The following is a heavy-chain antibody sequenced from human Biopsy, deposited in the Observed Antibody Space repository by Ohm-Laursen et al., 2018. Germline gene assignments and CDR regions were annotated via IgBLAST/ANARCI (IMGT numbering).Heavy chain of an antibody. D-gene: IGHD3-22*01. CDR1: GFSFSDSS. Sequence: SLRLSCTASGFSFSDSSIHWVRQASGKRLEWVGRIRSSANNYATEYIASVEGRFTISRNDSNNTAYLQMNSLKTEDTAVYFCTRLPYDTPDGFDFWGRGTMVTVSS. CDR3: TRLPYDTPDGFDF. V-gene: IGHV3-73*01. J-gene: IGHJ3*01. CDR2: IRSSANNYAT.